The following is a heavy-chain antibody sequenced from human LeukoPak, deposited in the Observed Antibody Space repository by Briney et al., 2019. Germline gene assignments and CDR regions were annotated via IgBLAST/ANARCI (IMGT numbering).Heavy chain of an antibody. V-gene: IGHV1-69*05. Sequence: ASVKVSCKASGGTFSSYAISWVRQAPGQGLEWMGRIIPIFGTANYAQKFQGRVTITTDESTSTAYMELSSLRSEDTAVYYCARGPSYCSGGSCFPYYYYMDVWGKGTTVTVSS. CDR2: IIPIFGTA. CDR1: GGTFSSYA. J-gene: IGHJ6*03. D-gene: IGHD2-15*01. CDR3: ARGPSYCSGGSCFPYYYYMDV.